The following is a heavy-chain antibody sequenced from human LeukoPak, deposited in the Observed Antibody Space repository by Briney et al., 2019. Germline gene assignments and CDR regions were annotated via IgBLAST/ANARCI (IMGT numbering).Heavy chain of an antibody. CDR3: ARYDVWGSYRAFDY. CDR1: GGTFNSYA. V-gene: IGHV1-69*06. J-gene: IGHJ4*02. Sequence: GASVKVSCKASGGTFNSYAISWVRQAPGQGLEWMGGIIPIFGTTNYARKFRGRVTLTADKSTRTAYMELSSLRSEDTAVYYCARYDVWGSYRAFDYWGQGTLVTVSS. CDR2: IIPIFGTT. D-gene: IGHD3-16*02.